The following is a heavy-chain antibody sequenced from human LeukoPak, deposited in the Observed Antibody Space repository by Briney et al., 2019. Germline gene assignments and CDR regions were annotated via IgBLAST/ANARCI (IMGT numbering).Heavy chain of an antibody. V-gene: IGHV4-39*07. CDR2: IYYSGIS. D-gene: IGHD3-10*01. CDR3: ARGHDGYSGSGSYWSHAFDI. J-gene: IGHJ3*02. CDR1: GGSIRSSSTYY. Sequence: SETLSLTCTVSGGSIRSSSTYYWGWIRQPPGKGLEWIGSIYYSGISYYNPSLKSRLTISVDTSKNQFSLKLSSMTAADTAVYYCARGHDGYSGSGSYWSHAFDIWGQGTMVTVSS.